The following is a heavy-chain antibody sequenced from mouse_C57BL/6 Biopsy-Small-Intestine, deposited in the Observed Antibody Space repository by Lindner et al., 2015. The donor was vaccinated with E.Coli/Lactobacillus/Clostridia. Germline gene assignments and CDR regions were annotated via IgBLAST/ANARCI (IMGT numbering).Heavy chain of an antibody. J-gene: IGHJ2*01. CDR1: GYTFTNYG. CDR2: IATYNGIT. Sequence: SVKVSCKASGYTFTNYGITWVRQAPGQGLEWMGWIATYNGITNYAQRLQGRVTMTTDTSTSTAYMELRSLTSDDTAVYYCARYGLAAKGPAGRYYFDYWGQGTLVTVSS. D-gene: IGHD1-1*02. V-gene: IGHV1-14*01. CDR3: ARYGLAAKGPAGRYYFDY.